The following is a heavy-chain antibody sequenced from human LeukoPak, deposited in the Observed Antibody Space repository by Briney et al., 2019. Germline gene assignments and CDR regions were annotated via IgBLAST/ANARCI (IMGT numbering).Heavy chain of an antibody. Sequence: PPETLSLTCAVYGGSFSGYYWSWIRQPPGKGLEWIGEINHSGSTNYNPSLKSRVTISVDTSKNQFSLKLSSVTAADTAVYYCAASRYFDYWGQGTLVTVSS. V-gene: IGHV4-34*01. CDR1: GGSFSGYY. J-gene: IGHJ4*02. CDR2: INHSGST. D-gene: IGHD6-25*01. CDR3: AASRYFDY.